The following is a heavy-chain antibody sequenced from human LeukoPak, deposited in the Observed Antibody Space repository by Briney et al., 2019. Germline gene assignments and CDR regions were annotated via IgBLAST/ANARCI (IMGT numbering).Heavy chain of an antibody. CDR1: GYTFTGYY. D-gene: IGHD6-19*01. J-gene: IGHJ4*02. Sequence: ASVTVSCKASGYTFTGYYMHWVRQAPGQGLEWMGIINPSGGSTSSPQKFQGRVTMTRDTSTSTAYMELSSLRSEDTAVYFCARDGVAGTYYFDYWGQGTPVTVSS. CDR2: INPSGGST. CDR3: ARDGVAGTYYFDY. V-gene: IGHV1-46*01.